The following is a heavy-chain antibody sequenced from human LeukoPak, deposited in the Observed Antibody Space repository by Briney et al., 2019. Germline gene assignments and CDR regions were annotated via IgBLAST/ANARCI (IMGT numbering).Heavy chain of an antibody. CDR2: ISSSSSYI. CDR1: GFTFSSYS. J-gene: IGHJ2*01. CDR3: ARTNGYSSGWPHWYFDL. Sequence: GGSLRLSCAASGFTFSSYSMNWVRQAPGKGLEWVSSISSSSSYIYYADSVKGRFTISRDNAKNSLYLQMNSLRAEDTAVYYCARTNGYSSGWPHWYFDLWGRGTLVTVSS. V-gene: IGHV3-21*01. D-gene: IGHD6-19*01.